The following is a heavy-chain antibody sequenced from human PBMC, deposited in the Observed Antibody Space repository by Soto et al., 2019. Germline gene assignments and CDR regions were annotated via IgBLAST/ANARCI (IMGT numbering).Heavy chain of an antibody. CDR1: GYPVTAYY. CDR3: ARGGGVGVAGSAAFDM. V-gene: IGHV1-2*02. CDR2: INPATGAA. J-gene: IGHJ3*02. D-gene: IGHD3-3*01. Sequence: QLHLVQSGAVVKKPGASVTVSCSASGYPVTAYYMHWVRQAPGRGLEWMGGINPATGAAKYTQTCKGRATMTRETPTSTVFMELSGLTSEDTAVFFCARGGGVGVAGSAAFDMWGQGTLVTVSS.